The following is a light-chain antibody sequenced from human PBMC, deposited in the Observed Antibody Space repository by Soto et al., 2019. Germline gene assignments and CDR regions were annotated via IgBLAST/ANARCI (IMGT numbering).Light chain of an antibody. J-gene: IGKJ3*01. CDR3: QQYTTSPCT. V-gene: IGKV3-20*01. Sequence: IVLTQSPGTLSLSPGERATLSCRASQSVGSNYLAWYQQKPGQAPRVLIYGASSRATGIPDRFSGSGSGADFTLTISRLEPEDFAVYYCQQYTTSPCTFGPGTKVDIK. CDR2: GAS. CDR1: QSVGSNY.